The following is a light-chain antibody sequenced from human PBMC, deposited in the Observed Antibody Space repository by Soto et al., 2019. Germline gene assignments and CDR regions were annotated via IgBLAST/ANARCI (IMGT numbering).Light chain of an antibody. CDR2: DAS. J-gene: IGKJ1*01. CDR1: QSVSSSY. Sequence: EIVLTQSPGTLSLSPGERATLSCRASQSVSSSYLAWYQQKPGQAPRLLIYDASSRATGIPDRFSGSGSGTDFTLTISRLEPEDFAVYYCQQYGSSRTIGQRTKVEIK. V-gene: IGKV3-20*01. CDR3: QQYGSSRT.